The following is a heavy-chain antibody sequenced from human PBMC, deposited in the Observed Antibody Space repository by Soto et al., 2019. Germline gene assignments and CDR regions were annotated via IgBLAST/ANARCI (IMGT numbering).Heavy chain of an antibody. J-gene: IGHJ4*02. Sequence: VASVKVSCKASGYTFTSYYMHWVRQAPGQGLEWMGIINPSGGSTSYAQKLQGRVTMTRDTSTSTVYMELSSLRSEDTAVYYCARVPPKGLGGWSFDYWGQGTLVTVSS. CDR2: INPSGGST. V-gene: IGHV1-46*03. CDR1: GYTFTSYY. CDR3: ARVPPKGLGGWSFDY. D-gene: IGHD6-19*01.